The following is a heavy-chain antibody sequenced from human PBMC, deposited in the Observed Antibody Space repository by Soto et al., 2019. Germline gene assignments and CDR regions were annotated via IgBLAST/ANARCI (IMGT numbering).Heavy chain of an antibody. CDR3: AKDLGLRHTRLEKPEYYFDY. CDR1: GFTFSSYA. D-gene: IGHD3-16*01. CDR2: ISGSGGST. J-gene: IGHJ4*02. Sequence: GGSLRLSCAASGFTFSSYAMSWVRQAPGKGLEWVSAISGSGGSTYYADSVKGRFTISRDNSKNTLYLQMNSLRAEDTAVYYCAKDLGLRHTRLEKPEYYFDYWGQGTLVTVSS. V-gene: IGHV3-23*01.